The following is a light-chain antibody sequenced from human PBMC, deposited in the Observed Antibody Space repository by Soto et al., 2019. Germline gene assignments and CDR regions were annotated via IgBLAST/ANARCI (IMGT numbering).Light chain of an antibody. CDR1: QTIGTN. CDR3: QQYNNWPLS. J-gene: IGKJ4*01. V-gene: IGKV3-15*01. CDR2: GAS. Sequence: IVMTHSPATLSVAPWERATLSCRASQTIGTNLAWYQQKPGQPPRLLFFGASTRATGVPARFSGSGSGTEFTLTISSLQSEDFAVYYCQQYNNWPLSFGGGTKVDIK.